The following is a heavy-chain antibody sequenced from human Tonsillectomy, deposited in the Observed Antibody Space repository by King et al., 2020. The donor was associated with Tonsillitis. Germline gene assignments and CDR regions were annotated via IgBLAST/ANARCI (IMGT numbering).Heavy chain of an antibody. V-gene: IGHV3-73*01. J-gene: IGHJ4*02. D-gene: IGHD4-17*01. CDR2: IRSKANNYAT. CDR1: GFTFGGSA. Sequence: VQSGGSLKVSCAASGFTFGGSAMHWVRQASGKGLEWVGRIRSKANNYATAYAASVKGRFTISRDDSKNTAYLQMNSLKTEDTAVYYCIRFAAPEYGDYGDYWGQGTLVTVSS. CDR3: IRFAAPEYGDYGDY.